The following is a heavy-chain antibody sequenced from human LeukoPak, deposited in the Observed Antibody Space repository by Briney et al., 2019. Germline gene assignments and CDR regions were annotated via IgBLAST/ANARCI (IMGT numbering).Heavy chain of an antibody. V-gene: IGHV4-34*01. CDR1: GGSFSGYY. CDR2: INHSGST. J-gene: IGHJ4*02. CDR3: ARGQHYYDSNYPFFDY. D-gene: IGHD3-22*01. Sequence: SETLSLTCAVFGGSFSGYYWSWIRQSPGKGLEWIGEINHSGSTKYNPSLKSRVTISVDTSKNQFSLKLSSVTAADTAVYYCARGQHYYDSNYPFFDYWGQGTLVTVSS.